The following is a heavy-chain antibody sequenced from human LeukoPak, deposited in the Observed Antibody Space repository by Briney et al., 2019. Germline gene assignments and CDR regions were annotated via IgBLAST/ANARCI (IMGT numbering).Heavy chain of an antibody. CDR3: ARRYYDYVWGSSNNWFDP. CDR2: IYPGDSDT. V-gene: IGHV5-51*01. Sequence: GESLKISCKGSGYSFTNYWIGWVRQMPGKGLEWMGIIYPGDSDTRYSPSFQGQVTISADKSISTAYLQWSSLKASDTAMYYCARRYYDYVWGSSNNWFDPWGQGTLVTVSS. J-gene: IGHJ5*02. D-gene: IGHD3-16*01. CDR1: GYSFTNYW.